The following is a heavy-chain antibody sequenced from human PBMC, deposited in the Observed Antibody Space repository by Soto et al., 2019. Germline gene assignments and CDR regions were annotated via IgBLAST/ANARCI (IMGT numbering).Heavy chain of an antibody. D-gene: IGHD3-22*01. V-gene: IGHV4-30-4*01. J-gene: IGHJ4*02. CDR2: IYYSGST. CDR1: GGSISSGDYY. CDR3: ARMIVVVNAFDY. Sequence: SETLSLTCTVSGGSISSGDYYWSWIRQSPGKGLEWIGYIYYSGSTYYNPSLKSRVTISVDTSKNQFSLKLSSVTAADTAVYYCARMIVVVNAFDYWGQGTLVTVSS.